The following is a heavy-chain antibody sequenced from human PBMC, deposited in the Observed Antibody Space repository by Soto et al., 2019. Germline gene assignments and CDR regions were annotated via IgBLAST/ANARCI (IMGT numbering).Heavy chain of an antibody. J-gene: IGHJ4*02. V-gene: IGHV4-59*01. CDR1: GGSISSYY. D-gene: IGHD4-17*01. Sequence: SETLSLTCTVSGGSISSYYWSWIRQPPGKGLEWIGGYSGFTNYNPSLESRATISVDHSKNQFFLTLRSVTAADTAVYYCARDYGDYSFFFDYWGQGALVTVSS. CDR2: YSGFT. CDR3: ARDYGDYSFFFDY.